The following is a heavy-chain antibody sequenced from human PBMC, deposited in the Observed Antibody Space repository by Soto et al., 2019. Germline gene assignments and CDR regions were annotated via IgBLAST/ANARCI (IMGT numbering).Heavy chain of an antibody. Sequence: QVQLVQSGAEVKKPGASVKVSCKASGYTFTSYSISWVRQAPGQGLEWMGWISAYNGNTNYAQKLQGRVTMTTDTSTSRAYMELRSLRSDDTAVYYCARDRNTYSSRLPSDYWGQGTLVTVSS. D-gene: IGHD6-13*01. CDR1: GYTFTSYS. J-gene: IGHJ4*02. CDR2: ISAYNGNT. CDR3: ARDRNTYSSRLPSDY. V-gene: IGHV1-18*04.